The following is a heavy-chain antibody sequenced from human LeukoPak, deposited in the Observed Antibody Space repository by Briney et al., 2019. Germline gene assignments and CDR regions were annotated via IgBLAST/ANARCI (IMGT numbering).Heavy chain of an antibody. CDR1: GGTFSSYA. CDR2: IIPIFGTA. D-gene: IGHD2-2*01. CDR3: ASSGTVPAAMCLDY. J-gene: IGHJ4*02. Sequence: AASVKVSCKASGGTFSSYAISWVRQAPGQGLEWMGGIIPIFGTANYAQKFQGRVTITADESTSTAYMELSSLRSEETAVYYCASSGTVPAAMCLDYWGQGTLVTVSS. V-gene: IGHV1-69*13.